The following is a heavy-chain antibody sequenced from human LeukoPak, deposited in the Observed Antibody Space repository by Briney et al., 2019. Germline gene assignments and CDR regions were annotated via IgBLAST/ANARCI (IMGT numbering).Heavy chain of an antibody. CDR3: ARDHSGGYFGYYYGMDV. CDR1: GYTFTSYG. CDR2: ISAYNGNT. Sequence: ASVKVSCKASGYTFTSYGISWVRQAPGQGLEWMGWISAYNGNTNYAQKLQGRVTMTTDTSTSTAYMELRSLRSDDTAVYYCARDHSGGYFGYYYGMDVWGQGTTVTVSS. D-gene: IGHD1-26*01. V-gene: IGHV1-18*01. J-gene: IGHJ6*02.